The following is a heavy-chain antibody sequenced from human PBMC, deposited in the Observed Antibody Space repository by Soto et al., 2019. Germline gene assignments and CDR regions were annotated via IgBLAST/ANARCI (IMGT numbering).Heavy chain of an antibody. V-gene: IGHV1-18*01. D-gene: IGHD5-12*01. J-gene: IGHJ3*02. Sequence: QVQLVQSGAEVKKPGASVKVSCKASGYTFTSYGISWVRQAPGQGLEWMGWISAYNGNTNYAQKLQGRVTMTTDTSTSKAYMELRSLRSDDTAVYYCARGGPREEWLRFIGVRGAFDIWGQGTMVTVSS. CDR2: ISAYNGNT. CDR3: ARGGPREEWLRFIGVRGAFDI. CDR1: GYTFTSYG.